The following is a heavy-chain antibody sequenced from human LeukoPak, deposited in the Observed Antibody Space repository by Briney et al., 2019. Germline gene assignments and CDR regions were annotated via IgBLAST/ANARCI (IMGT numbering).Heavy chain of an antibody. Sequence: SETLSLTCTVSGDLISRYYWSWIRQPPGKGLEWIAYIYHSGSANYHPSLKSRVTISVDTSKNQLPLKVSPVTAADTAVYYCAGQKAVFGRYYYDFWGQGTLVAVSS. V-gene: IGHV4-59*08. D-gene: IGHD3-10*01. J-gene: IGHJ4*02. CDR1: GDLISRYY. CDR3: AGQKAVFGRYYYDF. CDR2: IYHSGSA.